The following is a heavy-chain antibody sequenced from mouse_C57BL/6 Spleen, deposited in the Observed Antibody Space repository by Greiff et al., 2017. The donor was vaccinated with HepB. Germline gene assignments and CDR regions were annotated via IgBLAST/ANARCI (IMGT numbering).Heavy chain of an antibody. CDR3: TTDGTNPAWFAY. J-gene: IGHJ3*01. Sequence: VQLQQSGAELVRPGASVKLSCTASGFNIKDDYMHWVKQRPEQGLEWIGWIDPENGDTEYASKFQGKATITADTSSTTAYLQLSSLTSEDTAVYYCTTDGTNPAWFAYWGQGTLVTVSA. CDR2: IDPENGDT. V-gene: IGHV14-4*01. CDR1: GFNIKDDY. D-gene: IGHD2-1*01.